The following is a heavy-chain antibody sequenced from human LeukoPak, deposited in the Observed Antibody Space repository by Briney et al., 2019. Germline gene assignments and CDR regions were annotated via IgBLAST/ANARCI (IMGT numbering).Heavy chain of an antibody. CDR2: IYYSGSI. J-gene: IGHJ5*02. CDR1: GGSISTYY. Sequence: SETLSLTCTVSGGSISTYYWSWIRQSPGKGLEWIGHIYYSGSIKYNPSLKSRVTISLDTSKNQFSLKLSSVTAADTAVYYCARLDSSGPNWFDPWGQGTLVTVSS. V-gene: IGHV4-59*08. CDR3: ARLDSSGPNWFDP. D-gene: IGHD3-22*01.